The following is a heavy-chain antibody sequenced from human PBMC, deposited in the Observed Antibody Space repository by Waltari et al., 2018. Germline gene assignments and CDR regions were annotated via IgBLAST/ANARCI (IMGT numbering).Heavy chain of an antibody. CDR3: ARDLAGRYQLPHTKGCWFDP. V-gene: IGHV4-34*01. D-gene: IGHD2-2*01. Sequence: QVQLQQWGAGLLKPSETLSLTCAVYGGSFSGYYWSWIRQPPGKGLEWIGEINHSGSTNYNPSRKSRVTISVDTSKNQFSRTLSSVTAADTAVYYCARDLAGRYQLPHTKGCWFDPWGQGTLVTVSS. J-gene: IGHJ5*02. CDR2: INHSGST. CDR1: GGSFSGYY.